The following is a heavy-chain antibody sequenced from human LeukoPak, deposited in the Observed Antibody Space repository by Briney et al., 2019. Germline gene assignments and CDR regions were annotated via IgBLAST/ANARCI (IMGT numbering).Heavy chain of an antibody. J-gene: IGHJ5*02. V-gene: IGHV1-18*01. CDR3: GRAAQVILTPGFDP. Sequence: ASVKVSCKASGYTFTSYGISWVRQAPGQGLEWMGWISAYNGNTNYAQKLQGRVTMTTDTSTSTAYMELRSLRSDDTAVYYCGRAAQVILTPGFDPWGQGTLVTVSS. CDR2: ISAYNGNT. CDR1: GYTFTSYG. D-gene: IGHD3-10*01.